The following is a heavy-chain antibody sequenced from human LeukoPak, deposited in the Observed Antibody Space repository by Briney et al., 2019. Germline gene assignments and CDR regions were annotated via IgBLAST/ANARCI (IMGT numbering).Heavy chain of an antibody. V-gene: IGHV4-39*01. CDR1: GGSIMSTSYY. D-gene: IGHD6-19*01. Sequence: PSETLSLTCTVSGGSIMSTSYYWGWIRQPPGKGLEWLGSVHHSGSTYDNPSLKSRVTISVATSKNQFSLKLISVTAADTAVYYCARRSTVAGRARFDPWGQGDLVTVSS. CDR2: VHHSGST. CDR3: ARRSTVAGRARFDP. J-gene: IGHJ5*02.